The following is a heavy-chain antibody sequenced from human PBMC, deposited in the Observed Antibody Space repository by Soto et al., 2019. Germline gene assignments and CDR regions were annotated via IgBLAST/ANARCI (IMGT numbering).Heavy chain of an antibody. J-gene: IGHJ4*02. CDR3: AKETVRPFDY. Sequence: EVQLVESGGGLIQPGGSLTLSCAASGFSVSNNHMNWVRQAPGKGLEWVSLIYSGGYTYYADSVKGRFTISRDNSKNTLFLQMDSLRVEDTAVYFCAKETVRPFDYWGQGALVTVS. CDR2: IYSGGYT. CDR1: GFSVSNNH. V-gene: IGHV3-53*01. D-gene: IGHD4-4*01.